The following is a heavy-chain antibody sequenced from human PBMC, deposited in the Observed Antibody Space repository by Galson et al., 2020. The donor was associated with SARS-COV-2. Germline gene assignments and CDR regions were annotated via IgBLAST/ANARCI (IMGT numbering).Heavy chain of an antibody. CDR3: ARGHRGVVPSPVLGLGPFYSYYYMDV. CDR1: GGSFSGYS. J-gene: IGHJ6*03. Sequence: SETLSLTCAVYGGSFSGYSWTWIRQPPGKGLEWIGEINIGGNTNYSPSLRSRVTTSVDTSTNQFSLKLTSVTAADTSLYYCARGHRGVVPSPVLGLGPFYSYYYMDVWGRGTTVTVSS. V-gene: IGHV4-34*01. D-gene: IGHD3-16*01. CDR2: INIGGNT.